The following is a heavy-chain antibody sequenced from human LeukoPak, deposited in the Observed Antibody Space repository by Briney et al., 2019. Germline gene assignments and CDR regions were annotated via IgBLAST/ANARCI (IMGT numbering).Heavy chain of an antibody. CDR2: ISGSGGST. CDR3: AKVTLNYYDSSGYPLSGEYYFDY. V-gene: IGHV3-23*01. CDR1: GFTFSSYA. Sequence: PGGSLRLSCAASGFTFSSYAMSWVRQAPGKGLEWVSAISGSGGSTYYADSVKGRFTISRDNSKNTLYLQMNSLRAEGTAVYYCAKVTLNYYDSSGYPLSGEYYFDYWGQGTLVTVSS. J-gene: IGHJ4*02. D-gene: IGHD3-22*01.